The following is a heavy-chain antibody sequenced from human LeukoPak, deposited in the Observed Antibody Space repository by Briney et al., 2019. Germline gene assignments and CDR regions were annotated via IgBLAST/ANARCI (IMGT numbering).Heavy chain of an antibody. CDR3: AKSAAGDGYNPFDY. J-gene: IGHJ4*02. CDR1: GFTFSDYY. CDR2: ISSSGSTI. D-gene: IGHD5-24*01. V-gene: IGHV3-11*01. Sequence: GGSLRLSCAASGFTFSDYYMSWIRQAPGKGLEWVSYISSSGSTIYYADSVKGRFTISRDNAKNSLYLQMNSLRAEDMALYYCAKSAAGDGYNPFDYWGQGTLVTVSS.